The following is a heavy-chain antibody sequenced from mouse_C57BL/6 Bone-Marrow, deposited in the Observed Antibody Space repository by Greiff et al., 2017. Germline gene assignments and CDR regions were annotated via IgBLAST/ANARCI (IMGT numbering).Heavy chain of an antibody. D-gene: IGHD4-1*01. Sequence: QVQLQQPGAELVMPGASVQLSCKASGYTFTSYWMHWVKQRPGPGLAWIGEIDPSDSYTNYNQKFKGKSTLTVDKSSSTAYMQLSSLTSEDSAVYYCARESNWDYCDYGGQGTTLTVSA. CDR3: ARESNWDYCDY. J-gene: IGHJ2*01. CDR2: IDPSDSYT. V-gene: IGHV1-69*01. CDR1: GYTFTSYW.